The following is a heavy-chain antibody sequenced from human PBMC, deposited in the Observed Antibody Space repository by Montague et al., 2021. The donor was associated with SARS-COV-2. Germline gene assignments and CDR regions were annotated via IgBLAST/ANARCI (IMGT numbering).Heavy chain of an antibody. CDR1: GGSFDSDNFF. CDR2: ISNGGRT. V-gene: IGHV4-39*01. D-gene: IGHD3-16*01. CDR3: ARHRRYAVVTYYPDF. J-gene: IGHJ4*02. Sequence: SETLSLTCSVSGGSFDSDNFFWVWIRQPPGKRLEWIGVISNGGRTFHNPSLKSRVTISVHTSQKQLSLNLKTVTAADTAVYYCARHRRYAVVTYYPDFWGQGILVTVSS.